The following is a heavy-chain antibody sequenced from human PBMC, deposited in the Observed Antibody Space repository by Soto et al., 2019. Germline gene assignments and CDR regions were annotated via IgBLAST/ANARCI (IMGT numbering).Heavy chain of an antibody. CDR1: GGSISSAHW. V-gene: IGHV4-4*02. Sequence: QVQLQESGPGLVKPSGTLSLTCAVSGGSISSAHWWTWVRQPPGKGLEWIGEIYHSGSTNYNPSLQSRVTISLDMSKNHFSLNLNSVTAADTAVYYCASTIYGDISAYFDLRGRGTLVTVSS. CDR2: IYHSGST. CDR3: ASTIYGDISAYFDL. J-gene: IGHJ2*01. D-gene: IGHD4-17*01.